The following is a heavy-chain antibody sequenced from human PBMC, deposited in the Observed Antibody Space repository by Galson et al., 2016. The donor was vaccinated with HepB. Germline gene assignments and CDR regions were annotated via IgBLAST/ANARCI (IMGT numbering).Heavy chain of an antibody. D-gene: IGHD1/OR15-1a*01. Sequence: SETLSLTCTVYGGSFSAYFWSWIRQTPGKGLEWIGEINHGGTTSHNPSLDGRVTISVDAATSQFSLNLRSVTAADTAVYYCARVPTHQTRHYSFYGVDVWGQGTTVTVSS. CDR1: GGSFSAYF. J-gene: IGHJ6*02. V-gene: IGHV4-34*01. CDR3: ARVPTHQTRHYSFYGVDV. CDR2: INHGGTT.